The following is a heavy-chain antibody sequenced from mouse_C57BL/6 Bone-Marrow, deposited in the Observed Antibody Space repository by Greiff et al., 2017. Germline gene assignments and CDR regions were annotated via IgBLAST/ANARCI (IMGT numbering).Heavy chain of an antibody. J-gene: IGHJ3*01. Sequence: EVMLVESGGGLVKPGGSLKLSCAASGFTFSSYTMSWVRQTPEKRLEWVATISGGGGNTYYPDSVKGRFTFSRDNAKNTLYLQMSSLRSEDTALYYCARHNRYSSQQAWFAYWGQGTLVTVSA. D-gene: IGHD2-5*01. V-gene: IGHV5-9*01. CDR2: ISGGGGNT. CDR3: ARHNRYSSQQAWFAY. CDR1: GFTFSSYT.